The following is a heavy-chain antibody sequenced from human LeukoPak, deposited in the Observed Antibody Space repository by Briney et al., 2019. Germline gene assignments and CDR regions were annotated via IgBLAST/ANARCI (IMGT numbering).Heavy chain of an antibody. Sequence: SAXNGNTNYAQKLQGRVTMTTDTSTSTAYMELRSLRSDDTAVYYCARDERDRSNLWFGELQNWFDPWGQGTLVTVSS. J-gene: IGHJ5*02. V-gene: IGHV1-18*01. D-gene: IGHD3-10*01. CDR2: SAXNGNT. CDR3: ARDERDRSNLWFGELQNWFDP.